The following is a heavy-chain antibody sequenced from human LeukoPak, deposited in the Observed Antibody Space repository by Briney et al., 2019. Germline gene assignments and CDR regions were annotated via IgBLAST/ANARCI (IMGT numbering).Heavy chain of an antibody. Sequence: GASVKVSCKASGGTFSNYAISWVRQAPGQGLEWMGGIIPIFGTANSAQEFQGRVTITADESTSTAYMELSGLRSEDTAVYYCAINYYDSSGYYLYYFDYWGQGTLVTVSS. CDR1: GGTFSNYA. V-gene: IGHV1-69*13. CDR3: AINYYDSSGYYLYYFDY. D-gene: IGHD3-22*01. J-gene: IGHJ4*02. CDR2: IIPIFGTA.